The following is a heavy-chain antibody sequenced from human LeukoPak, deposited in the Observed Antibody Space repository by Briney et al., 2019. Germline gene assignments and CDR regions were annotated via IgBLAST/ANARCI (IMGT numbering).Heavy chain of an antibody. J-gene: IGHJ4*02. CDR1: GLTFSSYD. D-gene: IGHD5-24*01. CDR3: ARIGPGRDGSNSFDQ. V-gene: IGHV3-21*01. CDR2: INYNGIYI. Sequence: GGSLRLSCAASGLTFSSYDMTWVRQAPGKGLEYVSSINYNGIYIFSADSVKGRFTISRDNAKNSLYLEMNSLRVENTAFYYCARIGPGRDGSNSFDQWGQGTLVIVSS.